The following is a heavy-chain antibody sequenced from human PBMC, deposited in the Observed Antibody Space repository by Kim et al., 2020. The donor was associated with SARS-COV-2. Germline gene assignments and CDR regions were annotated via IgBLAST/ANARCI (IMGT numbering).Heavy chain of an antibody. Sequence: GGSPRLSCAASGFTFSSYEMNWVRQAPGKGLEWVSSISSSGGTKYYADSVKGRITISRDNAKNSLYLQMNSLRAEDMAVYYCARVGASYGITIFGVVPYGMDVWGQGTTVTVSS. CDR3: ARVGASYGITIFGVVPYGMDV. J-gene: IGHJ6*02. CDR1: GFTFSSYE. CDR2: ISSSGGTK. D-gene: IGHD3-3*01. V-gene: IGHV3-48*03.